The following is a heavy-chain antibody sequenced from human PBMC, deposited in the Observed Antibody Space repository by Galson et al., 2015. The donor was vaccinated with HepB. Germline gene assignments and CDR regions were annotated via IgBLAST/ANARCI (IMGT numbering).Heavy chain of an antibody. V-gene: IGHV1-18*01. CDR2: ISAYNGNT. CDR1: GYTFTSYG. D-gene: IGHD2-2*01. CDR3: ARLGSAIVSSFMDV. J-gene: IGHJ6*03. Sequence: SCKASGYTFTSYGISWVRQAPGQGLEWMGWISAYNGNTNYAQKLQGRVTMTTDTSTSTAYMELRSLRSDDTAVYYCARLGSAIVSSFMDVWGKGTTVTVSS.